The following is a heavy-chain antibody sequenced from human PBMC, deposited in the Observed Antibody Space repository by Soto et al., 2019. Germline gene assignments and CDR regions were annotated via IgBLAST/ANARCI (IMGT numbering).Heavy chain of an antibody. V-gene: IGHV4-31*03. CDR1: GGSISSGGYY. Sequence: QVQLQESGPGLVKPSQTLSLTCTVSGGSISSGGYYWSWIRQHPGKGLEWIGYIYYSGSTYYNPSLKGRVTISVGTSKNQFSLKVMFVTAADTAVYYCASSSGGSYYDYWGQGTLVTVSS. CDR2: IYYSGST. D-gene: IGHD2-15*01. J-gene: IGHJ4*02. CDR3: ASSSGGSYYDY.